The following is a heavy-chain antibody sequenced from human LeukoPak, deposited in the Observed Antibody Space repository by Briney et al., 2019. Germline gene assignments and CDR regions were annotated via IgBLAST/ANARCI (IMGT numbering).Heavy chain of an antibody. CDR2: INPNSGGT. CDR3: ARDQDSSSWYFLDY. Sequence: ASVKVSCKASGYTFTGYYMHWVRQAPGQGLEWMGWINPNSGGTNYAQKFQGRVTMTRDTSISTAYVELSRLRSDDTAVYYCARDQDSSSWYFLDYWGQGTLVTVSS. D-gene: IGHD6-13*01. J-gene: IGHJ4*02. V-gene: IGHV1-2*02. CDR1: GYTFTGYY.